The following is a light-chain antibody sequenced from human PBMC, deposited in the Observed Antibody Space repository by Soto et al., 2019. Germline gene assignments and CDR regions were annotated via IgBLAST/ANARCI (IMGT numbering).Light chain of an antibody. CDR1: QSINTN. CDR3: QQYNKWPPLT. J-gene: IGKJ4*01. CDR2: GAS. V-gene: IGKV3D-15*01. Sequence: VMTQSPATLSVSPGERATLSCRASQSINTNLAWYQQKPGQAPRLLIYGASTRATGIPARFSGSGSGTEFTLTISSLQSEDFAVYYCQQYNKWPPLTFGGGTKVEIK.